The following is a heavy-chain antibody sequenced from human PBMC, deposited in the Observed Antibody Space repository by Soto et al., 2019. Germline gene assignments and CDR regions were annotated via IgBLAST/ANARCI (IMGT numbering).Heavy chain of an antibody. Sequence: QVQLQESGPGLVQPSETVSLTCSVSGASTSGYQWSWVRQPPGKGLEWIANIYYTGSTDYNPSLKSRVSISMDTSKNQFSLRLTSVTAADTAVYYCARVTSSGYYVRNFFDFWGQGALVTVSS. CDR3: ARVTSSGYYVRNFFDF. CDR1: GASTSGYQ. V-gene: IGHV4-59*01. J-gene: IGHJ4*02. D-gene: IGHD3-22*01. CDR2: IYYTGST.